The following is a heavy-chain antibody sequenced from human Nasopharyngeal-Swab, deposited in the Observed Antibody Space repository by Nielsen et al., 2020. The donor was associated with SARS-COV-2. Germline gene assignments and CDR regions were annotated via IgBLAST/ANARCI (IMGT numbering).Heavy chain of an antibody. V-gene: IGHV1-8*01. CDR2: MNPHSGNT. D-gene: IGHD3-10*01. CDR3: AKGGRWKYYGPQGESETYYYYYGMDV. J-gene: IGHJ6*02. Sequence: ASVQVSCKASGYTFTSYDINWVRQATAQGLEWMGWMNPHSGNTGYAQKFQGRVTMTRNTSISTAYMELSSLRAEDTAVYYCAKGGRWKYYGPQGESETYYYYYGMDVWGQGTTVTVSS. CDR1: GYTFTSYD.